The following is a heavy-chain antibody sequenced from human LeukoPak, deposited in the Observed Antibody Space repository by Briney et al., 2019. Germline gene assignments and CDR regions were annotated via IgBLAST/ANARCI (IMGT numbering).Heavy chain of an antibody. V-gene: IGHV4-31*03. D-gene: IGHD3-10*01. Sequence: SQTLSLTCTVSGGSISSGGYYWSWIRQHPGKGLEWIGYIYYSGSTYYNPSLKSRVTISVDTSKNQFSLKLSSVTAADTAVYYCARDYGSGSYKDYYYGMDAWGKGTTVTVSS. CDR1: GGSISSGGYY. J-gene: IGHJ6*04. CDR3: ARDYGSGSYKDYYYGMDA. CDR2: IYYSGST.